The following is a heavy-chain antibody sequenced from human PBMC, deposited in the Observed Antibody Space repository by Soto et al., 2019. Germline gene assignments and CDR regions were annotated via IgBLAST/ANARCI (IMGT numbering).Heavy chain of an antibody. CDR2: INHSGST. CDR3: ARDRARWRGGNPPKNYYYGMDV. J-gene: IGHJ6*02. Sequence: PSETLSLTCAVYGGSFSGYYWSWIRQPPGKGLERIGDINHSGSTNYNPSHKSRVTISVDTSKNQFSLKLSSVTAADTAVYYCARDRARWRGGNPPKNYYYGMDVWGQGTTVTVSS. V-gene: IGHV4-34*01. CDR1: GGSFSGYY. D-gene: IGHD2-15*01.